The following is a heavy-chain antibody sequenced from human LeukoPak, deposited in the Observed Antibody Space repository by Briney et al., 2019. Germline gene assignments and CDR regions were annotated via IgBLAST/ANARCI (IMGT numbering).Heavy chain of an antibody. J-gene: IGHJ5*02. CDR2: ISGGGGST. D-gene: IGHD2-8*01. Sequence: GGSLRLSCAASEFTFSNYAMNWVRQAPGKGLEWVSGISGGGGSTYYADSVKGRFTISRDNSKNTLYLQMDSLRAEDTALYYCAKGSGVNHYHWIDPWGQGTLVTVSS. CDR1: EFTFSNYA. CDR3: AKGSGVNHYHWIDP. V-gene: IGHV3-23*01.